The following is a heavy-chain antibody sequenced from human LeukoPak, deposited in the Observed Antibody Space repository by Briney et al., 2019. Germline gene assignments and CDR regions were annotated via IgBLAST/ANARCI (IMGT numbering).Heavy chain of an antibody. J-gene: IGHJ3*02. CDR3: ARYSSGWNDAFDI. D-gene: IGHD6-19*01. CDR2: ISAYNRNT. CDR1: GYTFTSYG. Sequence: ASVKVSCKASGYTFTSYGISWVRQAPGQGLEWMGWISAYNRNTNYAQKFQGRVTMTTDTSTSTAYMELRSLRSDDTAVYFCARYSSGWNDAFDIWGQGTMVTVSS. V-gene: IGHV1-18*01.